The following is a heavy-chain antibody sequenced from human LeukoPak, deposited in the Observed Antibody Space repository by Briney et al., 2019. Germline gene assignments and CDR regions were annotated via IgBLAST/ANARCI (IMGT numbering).Heavy chain of an antibody. J-gene: IGHJ4*02. CDR2: IYYSGST. D-gene: IGHD2-15*01. CDR1: GGSISSGDYY. Sequence: SETLSLTCTVSGGSISSGDYYWSWIRPPPGEGLDWIGYIYYSGSTFYNPSLKRRVYISVDTSKNQFSLKLCFRAAADTAVVNCARTLGYCSGGSCYGWLFDYWGQGTLVTVSS. CDR3: ARTLGYCSGGSCYGWLFDY. V-gene: IGHV4-30-4*01.